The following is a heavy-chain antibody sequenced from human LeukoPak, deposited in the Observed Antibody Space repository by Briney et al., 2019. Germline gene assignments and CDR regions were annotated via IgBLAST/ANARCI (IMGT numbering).Heavy chain of an antibody. CDR2: FYYTGST. CDR1: GGSVSGGSYY. J-gene: IGHJ4*02. Sequence: SETLSLTCTVSGGSVSGGSYYWSWIRQPPGKGLEWIGYFYYTGSTYYNPSLKSRVTISVDTSKNQFSLKLSSVTAADTAVYYCARQYDSSGYLLDYWGQGTLVTVSS. CDR3: ARQYDSSGYLLDY. D-gene: IGHD3-22*01. V-gene: IGHV4-30-4*01.